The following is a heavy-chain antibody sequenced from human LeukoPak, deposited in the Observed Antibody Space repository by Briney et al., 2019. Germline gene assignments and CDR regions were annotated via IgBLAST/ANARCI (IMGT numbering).Heavy chain of an antibody. D-gene: IGHD2-8*01. V-gene: IGHV4-39*01. CDR1: GGSISSSSYY. J-gene: IGHJ6*03. CDR3: ARANSYYYYMDV. Sequence: SETLSLTCTVSGGSISSSSYYWGWIRQPPGKGLEWIGSIYCSGSTYYNPSLKSRVTISVDTSKNQFSLKLSSVTAADTAVYYCARANSYYYYMDVWGKGTTVTISS. CDR2: IYCSGST.